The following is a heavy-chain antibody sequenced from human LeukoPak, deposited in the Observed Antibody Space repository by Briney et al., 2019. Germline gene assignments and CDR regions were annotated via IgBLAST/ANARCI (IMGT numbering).Heavy chain of an antibody. Sequence: GGSLRLSCAASQSTFSSYALSWVRQPPGMGLEWVSAISGDGDFTSYADSVKGRFTISRDNSKNTLYLQMNSLRGEDTAVYYCTKSASISRYCPDGICYDFDYWGQGTLVTVSS. CDR3: TKSASISRYCPDGICYDFDY. CDR1: QSTFSSYA. V-gene: IGHV3-23*01. D-gene: IGHD2-8*01. J-gene: IGHJ4*02. CDR2: ISGDGDFT.